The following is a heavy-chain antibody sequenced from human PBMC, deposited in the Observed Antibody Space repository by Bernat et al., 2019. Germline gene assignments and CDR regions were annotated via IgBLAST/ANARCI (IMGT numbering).Heavy chain of an antibody. CDR3: ARDYYDSSGYEEGSMPFDY. CDR2: IIPILGIA. CDR1: VGTFSSYT. V-gene: IGHV1-69*02. J-gene: IGHJ4*02. D-gene: IGHD3-22*01. Sequence: QVQLVQSGAEVKKPGSSVKVSCKASVGTFSSYTISWVRQAPGQGLEWMGRIIPILGIANYAQKFQGRVTITADKYTSTAYMELSSLRSEDTAVYYCARDYYDSSGYEEGSMPFDYWGQGTLVTVSS.